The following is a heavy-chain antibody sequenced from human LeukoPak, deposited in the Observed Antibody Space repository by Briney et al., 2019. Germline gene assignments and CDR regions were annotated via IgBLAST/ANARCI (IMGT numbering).Heavy chain of an antibody. Sequence: GGSLRLSCAASGFTFSSYEMNWVRQAPGKGLEWVSYISSSGSTIYYADSVKGRFTISRDNAKNSLYLQMNSLRAEDTAVYYCARVINYGENGSDYWGQGTLVTVSS. CDR2: ISSSGSTI. D-gene: IGHD4-17*01. CDR3: ARVINYGENGSDY. V-gene: IGHV3-48*03. J-gene: IGHJ4*02. CDR1: GFTFSSYE.